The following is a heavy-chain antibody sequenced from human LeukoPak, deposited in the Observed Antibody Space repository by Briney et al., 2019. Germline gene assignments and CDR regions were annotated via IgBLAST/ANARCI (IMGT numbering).Heavy chain of an antibody. V-gene: IGHV4-4*09. CDR3: ARHSRDGYNFIDY. Sequence: SETLSLTCTVSGGSISSYYWSWIRQPPGKGLGWIGYIYTSGSTHYNPSLKSRVTISTDTSKNQFSLKLNSVTAADTAVYYCARHSRDGYNFIDYWGQGTLVTVSS. CDR2: IYTSGST. J-gene: IGHJ4*02. CDR1: GGSISSYY. D-gene: IGHD5-24*01.